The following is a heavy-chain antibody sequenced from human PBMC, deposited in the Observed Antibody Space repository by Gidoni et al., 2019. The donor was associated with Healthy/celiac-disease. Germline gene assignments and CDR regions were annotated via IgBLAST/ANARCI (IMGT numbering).Heavy chain of an antibody. CDR2: ISYDGSNK. V-gene: IGHV3-30*18. CDR3: AKQLRYCSGGSCYSGMDV. CDR1: GFTFSSYG. Sequence: QVQLVESGGGVVQPGRSLRLSCAASGFTFSSYGMHWVRQAPGKGLEWVAVISYDGSNKYYADSVKGRFTISRDNSKNTLYLQMNSLRAEDTAVYYCAKQLRYCSGGSCYSGMDVWGQGTTVTVSS. J-gene: IGHJ6*02. D-gene: IGHD2-15*01.